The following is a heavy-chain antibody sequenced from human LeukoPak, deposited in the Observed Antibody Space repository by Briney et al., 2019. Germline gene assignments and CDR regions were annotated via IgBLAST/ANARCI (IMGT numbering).Heavy chain of an antibody. Sequence: GGSLRLSRAASGFTFSSYSMNWVRQAPGKGLEWVSYISSSSNTIYYADSVKGRFTISRDNAKNSLYLQMNSLGAEDTAVYYCARDTPDYWGQGTLVTVSS. CDR2: ISSSSNTI. J-gene: IGHJ4*02. V-gene: IGHV3-48*01. CDR1: GFTFSSYS. CDR3: ARDTPDY.